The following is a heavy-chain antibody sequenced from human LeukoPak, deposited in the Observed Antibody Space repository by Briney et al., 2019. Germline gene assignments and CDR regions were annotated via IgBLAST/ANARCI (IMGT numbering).Heavy chain of an antibody. CDR3: AGDTLIGGAFDI. CDR1: GFTVSSNY. Sequence: PGGSLRLSCAASGFTVSSNYMSWVRQAPGRGREWFSVIYSGGSTYYADSVKGRFTISRDNSKNTLYLQMKSLRAEDTAVYYCAGDTLIGGAFDIWGQGTMVTVSS. CDR2: IYSGGST. V-gene: IGHV3-66*01. D-gene: IGHD2/OR15-2a*01. J-gene: IGHJ3*02.